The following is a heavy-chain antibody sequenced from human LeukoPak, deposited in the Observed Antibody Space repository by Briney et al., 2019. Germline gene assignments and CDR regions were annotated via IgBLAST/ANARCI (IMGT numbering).Heavy chain of an antibody. V-gene: IGHV3-48*01. Sequence: HPGGSLRLSCAASGFTFSSYSMNWVRQAPGKGLEWVSYISSSSSSTIYYADSVKGRFTISRDNSKNTLYLQMNSLRAEDTAVYYCAKSDSSGAYWGQGTLVTVSS. D-gene: IGHD3-22*01. CDR2: ISSSSSSTI. CDR3: AKSDSSGAY. J-gene: IGHJ4*02. CDR1: GFTFSSYS.